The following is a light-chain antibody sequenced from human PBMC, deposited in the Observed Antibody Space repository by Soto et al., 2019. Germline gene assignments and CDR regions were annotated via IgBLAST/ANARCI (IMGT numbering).Light chain of an antibody. J-gene: IGLJ2*01. CDR2: LNSDGSH. CDR1: SGHSTYT. Sequence: QLVLTQSPSASASLGASVKLTCTLSSGHSTYTIAWHQQQPEKGPRYLMRLNSDGSHNKGDGIPDRFSGSTSGAARYLTISSVQSEEEADYYCQTWGSGIVVFGGGTKLTVL. V-gene: IGLV4-69*01. CDR3: QTWGSGIVV.